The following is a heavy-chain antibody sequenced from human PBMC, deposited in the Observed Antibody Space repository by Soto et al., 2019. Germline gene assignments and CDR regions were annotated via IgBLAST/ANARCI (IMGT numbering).Heavy chain of an antibody. CDR1: GFTFDDYA. Sequence: EVQLVESGGGLVQPGRSLRLSCAASGFTFDDYAMHWVRQAPGKGLEWVSTISGSGGGTYYADSMKGRFTISRDNSKNSLYLQMYSLRVEDTAVYYCARESDHWGQGTLVTVSS. V-gene: IGHV3-23*04. CDR3: ARESDH. J-gene: IGHJ4*02. CDR2: ISGSGGGT.